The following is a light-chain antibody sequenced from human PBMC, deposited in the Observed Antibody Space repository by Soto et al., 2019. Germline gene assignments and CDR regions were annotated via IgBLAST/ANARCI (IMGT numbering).Light chain of an antibody. J-gene: IGKJ4*01. CDR2: GAS. CDR3: QQYSTWPLT. CDR1: QGVTTN. Sequence: EIVMTQSPATLSVSPGERATLSCRASQGVTTNLAWYQQKPGQAPRLLIYGASTRATGIPAMFSGSGSGTEFTLTISSLQSEDFAVYYCQQYSTWPLTFGGGTKVEIK. V-gene: IGKV3-15*01.